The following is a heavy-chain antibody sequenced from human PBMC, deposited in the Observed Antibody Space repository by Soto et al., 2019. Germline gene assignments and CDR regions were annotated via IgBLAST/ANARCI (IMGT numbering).Heavy chain of an antibody. CDR3: ARGYSSGPDY. V-gene: IGHV3-74*01. CDR2: INSDGSTT. D-gene: IGHD6-19*01. Sequence: GGSLRLSCAVSGFTFRDHWMHWVRQAPGKGLVWVSRINSDGSTTTYADSVKGRFTISRDNAKSTLYLQLNSLRAEDTALYYCARGYSSGPDYWGQGTLVTVSS. CDR1: GFTFRDHW. J-gene: IGHJ4*02.